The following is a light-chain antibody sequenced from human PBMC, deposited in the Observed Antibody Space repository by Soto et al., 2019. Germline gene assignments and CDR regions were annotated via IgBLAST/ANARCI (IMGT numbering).Light chain of an antibody. V-gene: IGLV1-40*01. Sequence: ALTQPPSVSGAPGQRVTISCTGSSSNIGAGYDVHWYQQLPGTAPKLLIYGNSNRPSGVPDRFSGSKSGTSASLAITGLQAEDEADYYCQSYDSSLSGHYVFGTGTRSPS. J-gene: IGLJ1*01. CDR3: QSYDSSLSGHYV. CDR2: GNS. CDR1: SSNIGAGYD.